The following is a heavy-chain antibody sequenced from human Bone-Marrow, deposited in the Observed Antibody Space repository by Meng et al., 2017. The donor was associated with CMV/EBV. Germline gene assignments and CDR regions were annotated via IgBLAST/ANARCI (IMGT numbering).Heavy chain of an antibody. CDR3: ARDHGIVGATRFDY. CDR1: GGTFSSYA. J-gene: IGHJ4*02. D-gene: IGHD1-26*01. CDR2: IIPILGIA. V-gene: IGHV1-69*10. Sequence: SVKVSCKASGGTFSSYAISWVRQAPGQGLEWMGGIIPILGIANYAQKFQGRVTITADKSTSTAYMELSSLRSEDTAVYYCARDHGIVGATRFDYWGQGPRSPSPQ.